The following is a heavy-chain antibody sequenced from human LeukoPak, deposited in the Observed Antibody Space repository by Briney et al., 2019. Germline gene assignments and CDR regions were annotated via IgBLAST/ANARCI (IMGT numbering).Heavy chain of an antibody. CDR3: AGERGPREWFDP. D-gene: IGHD5-12*01. CDR1: GYTFTSYG. Sequence: ASVKVSCKASGYTFTSYGISWVRQAPGQGLEWMGWISAYNGNTNYAQKLQGRVTMTTDTSTSTAYMELRSLRSDDTAVYYCAGERGPREWFDPWGQGALVTVSS. CDR2: ISAYNGNT. J-gene: IGHJ5*02. V-gene: IGHV1-18*01.